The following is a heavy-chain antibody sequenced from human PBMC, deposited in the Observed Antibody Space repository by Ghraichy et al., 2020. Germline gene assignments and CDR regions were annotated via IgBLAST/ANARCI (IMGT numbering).Heavy chain of an antibody. CDR1: GFTFSTSW. V-gene: IGHV3-74*01. D-gene: IGHD7-27*01. CDR3: ATDNWGPVD. CDR2: IKSDGSSI. Sequence: GESLRLSCSASGFTFSTSWMHWVRQAPGKGLLWVSRIKSDGSSISYVDSVKGRFTISRDNAKNTLYLQMNSLRAEDTAVYYCATDNWGPVDWGQGTLVTVSS. J-gene: IGHJ4*02.